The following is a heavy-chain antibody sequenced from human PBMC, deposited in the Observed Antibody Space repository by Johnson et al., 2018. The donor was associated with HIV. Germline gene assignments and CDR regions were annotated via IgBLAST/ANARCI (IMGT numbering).Heavy chain of an antibody. D-gene: IGHD3-22*01. Sequence: QEKLVESGGGVVQPGRSLRLSCAASGFTFSSYAMHWVRQAPGKGLEWVAVMSSDGFNKYYADSVKGRFTISRDNSKNTLYLQMNSLRAEDTAVYYCAKDVGNYWPDSFDIWGQGTMVTVSS. J-gene: IGHJ3*02. CDR1: GFTFSSYA. V-gene: IGHV3-30-3*01. CDR2: MSSDGFNK. CDR3: AKDVGNYWPDSFDI.